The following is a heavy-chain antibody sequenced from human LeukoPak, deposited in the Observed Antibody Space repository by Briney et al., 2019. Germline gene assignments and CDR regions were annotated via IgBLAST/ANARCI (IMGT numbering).Heavy chain of an antibody. CDR2: IRYDGSDK. J-gene: IGHJ3*01. D-gene: IGHD3-16*01. CDR1: GFIFRTYG. V-gene: IGHV3-30*02. Sequence: AGGSLRLSCAASGFIFRTYGMHWVRQAPGKGLEWVTFIRYDGSDKYYADSVKGRFTTSRDNSKNTLFLQMNSLRVEDTAVYYCAKRADYYDSSRALYDAFDLWGQGTMVTVSS. CDR3: AKRADYYDSSRALYDAFDL.